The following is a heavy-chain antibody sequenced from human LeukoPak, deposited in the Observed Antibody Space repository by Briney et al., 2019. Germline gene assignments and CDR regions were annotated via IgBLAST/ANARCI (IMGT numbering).Heavy chain of an antibody. CDR2: IYYSGST. CDR1: GGSISSYY. Sequence: SETLSLTCTVSGGSISSYYWSWIRQPPGNGLERIGYIYYSGSTNYNPSLKSRVTISVDTSKNQFSLKLSSVTAADTAVYYCARSRIYYSSGYDYWGQGTLVTVSS. J-gene: IGHJ4*02. D-gene: IGHD3-22*01. V-gene: IGHV4-59*01. CDR3: ARSRIYYSSGYDY.